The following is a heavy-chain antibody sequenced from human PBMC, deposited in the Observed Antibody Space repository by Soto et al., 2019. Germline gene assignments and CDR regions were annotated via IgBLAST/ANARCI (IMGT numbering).Heavy chain of an antibody. Sequence: GGSLSLSCAVSGFSFSSYCVHWVRHAPGKGMGWVAVISYDGSNKYYADSVKGRFTNSRDNSKNTVYLQINSLRDEDTAVYHCAKXIVANCNDNSCFYGMDVWGQGTTVTVSS. V-gene: IGHV3-30*18. CDR1: GFSFSSYC. J-gene: IGHJ6*02. CDR3: AKXIVANCNDNSCFYGMDV. D-gene: IGHD2-2*01. CDR2: ISYDGSNK.